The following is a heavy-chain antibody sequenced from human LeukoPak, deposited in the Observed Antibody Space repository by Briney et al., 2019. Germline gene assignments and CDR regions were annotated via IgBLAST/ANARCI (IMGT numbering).Heavy chain of an antibody. V-gene: IGHV1-2*02. D-gene: IGHD3-22*01. Sequence: ASVKVSCKASGGTFSSYAISWVRQAPGQGLEWMGWINPNSGGTNYAQKFQGRVTMTRDTSISTAYMELSRLRSDDTAVYYCARGFTGYDSSGSDAFDIWGQGTMVTVSS. CDR3: ARGFTGYDSSGSDAFDI. J-gene: IGHJ3*02. CDR1: GGTFSSYA. CDR2: INPNSGGT.